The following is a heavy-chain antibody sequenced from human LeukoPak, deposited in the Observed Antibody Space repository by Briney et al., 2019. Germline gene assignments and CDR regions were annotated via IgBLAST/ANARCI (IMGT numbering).Heavy chain of an antibody. CDR1: GFTVSSNY. CDR3: ARDRSRAAYYYDSSGYYN. D-gene: IGHD3-22*01. CDR2: IYSGGST. J-gene: IGHJ4*02. Sequence: PGGSLRLSCAASGFTVSSNYMSWVRQAPGKGLEWVSVIYSGGSTYYADSVKGRFTISRDNSKNTLYLQMNSLRAEDTAVYYCARDRSRAAYYYDSSGYYNWGQGTLVTVSS. V-gene: IGHV3-66*01.